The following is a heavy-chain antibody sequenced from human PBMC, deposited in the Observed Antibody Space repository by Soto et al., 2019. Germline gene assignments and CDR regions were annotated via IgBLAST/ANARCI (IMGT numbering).Heavy chain of an antibody. CDR1: GGSISSYY. CDR2: ISSSSSYI. D-gene: IGHD3-10*01. V-gene: IGHV3-21*01. J-gene: IGHJ3*02. CDR3: ARDRSSGSGSYNAFDI. Sequence: ETLSLTCTVSGGSISSYYWSWVRQAPGKGLEWVSSISSSSSYIYYADSVKGRFTISRDNAKNSLYLQMNSLRAEDTAVYYCARDRSSGSGSYNAFDIWGQGTMVTVSS.